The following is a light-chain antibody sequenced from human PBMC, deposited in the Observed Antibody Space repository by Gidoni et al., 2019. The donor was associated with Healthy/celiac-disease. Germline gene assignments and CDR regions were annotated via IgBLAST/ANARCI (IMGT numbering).Light chain of an antibody. J-gene: IGKJ3*01. CDR3: QQYYSYPFT. Sequence: AIRMTQSPSSLSASTGDRVTIPCRASQGISSYFAWYQQKPGKAPKLLIYAASTLQSGVPSRFSGSGSGTDFTLTISCLQSEDFATYYCQQYYSYPFTFGPGTKVDIK. CDR2: AAS. V-gene: IGKV1-8*01. CDR1: QGISSY.